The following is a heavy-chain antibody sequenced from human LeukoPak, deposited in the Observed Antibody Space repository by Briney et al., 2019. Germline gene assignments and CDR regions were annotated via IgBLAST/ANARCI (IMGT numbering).Heavy chain of an antibody. Sequence: GGSLRLSCAASGFTFSDYYMSWIRQAPGKGPEWVSYISSSGSTIYYADSVKGRFTISRDNAKNSLCLQMNSLRAEDTAVYYCARLLLLWFGEEPDAFDIWGQGTMVTVSS. CDR3: ARLLLLWFGEEPDAFDI. J-gene: IGHJ3*02. V-gene: IGHV3-11*01. CDR2: ISSSGSTI. CDR1: GFTFSDYY. D-gene: IGHD3-10*01.